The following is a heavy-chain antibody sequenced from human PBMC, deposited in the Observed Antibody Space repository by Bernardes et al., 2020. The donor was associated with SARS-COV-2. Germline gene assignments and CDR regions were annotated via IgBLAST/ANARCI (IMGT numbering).Heavy chain of an antibody. D-gene: IGHD5-18*01. CDR1: GDSINNFY. CDR3: GKRKDTAVEYHYYCGMDV. V-gene: IGHV4-59*08. J-gene: IGHJ6*04. CDR2: IYYSGGT. Sequence: SEPLYLTFTVSGDSINNFYWSWIRQAPGKGLEWIGYIYYSGGTNYNPSLKSRVTISVDVSKNQFSLKLSSVTADDTAVYYCGKRKDTAVEYHYYCGMDVWGVGTTFTVSS.